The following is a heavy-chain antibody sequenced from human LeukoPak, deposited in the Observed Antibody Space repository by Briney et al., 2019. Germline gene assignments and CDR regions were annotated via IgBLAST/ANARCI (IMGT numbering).Heavy chain of an antibody. CDR3: ARDAAPYYYDSSFDP. V-gene: IGHV1-18*01. CDR2: ISAYNGNT. Sequence: ASVKVSCKASGYTFTSYGISWVRQAPGQGLEWMGWISAYNGNTNYAQKFQGRVAMTRDTSISTAYMELSRLRSDDTAVYYCARDAAPYYYDSSFDPWGQGTLVTVSS. D-gene: IGHD3-22*01. CDR1: GYTFTSYG. J-gene: IGHJ5*02.